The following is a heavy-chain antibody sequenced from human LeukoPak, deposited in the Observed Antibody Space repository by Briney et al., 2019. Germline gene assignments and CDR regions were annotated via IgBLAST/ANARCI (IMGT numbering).Heavy chain of an antibody. Sequence: GSLRLSCAASGFTFSSYAMSWVRQAPGKGLEWVSTFTGSGDTTYYADSVKGRFTISRDNAKNSLYLQMNSLRAEDTAVYYCARVAPYYYDSSGYSDYWGQGTLVTVSS. V-gene: IGHV3-23*01. CDR3: ARVAPYYYDSSGYSDY. CDR1: GFTFSSYA. CDR2: FTGSGDTT. D-gene: IGHD3-22*01. J-gene: IGHJ4*02.